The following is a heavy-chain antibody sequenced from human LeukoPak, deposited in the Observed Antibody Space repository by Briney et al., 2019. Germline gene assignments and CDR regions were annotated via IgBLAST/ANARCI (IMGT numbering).Heavy chain of an antibody. J-gene: IGHJ4*02. D-gene: IGHD5-24*01. V-gene: IGHV4-59*01. CDR1: GASITDYY. Sequence: SETLSLTCTVSGASITDYYWSWIRQPPAKGLEWIGYIYYTGSPNYNPSLKSGVTLSLDRSQNQFSLKLTSVTAADTAVYYCAYGGDAYKTGYWGQGTLVTVSS. CDR2: IYYTGSP. CDR3: AYGGDAYKTGY.